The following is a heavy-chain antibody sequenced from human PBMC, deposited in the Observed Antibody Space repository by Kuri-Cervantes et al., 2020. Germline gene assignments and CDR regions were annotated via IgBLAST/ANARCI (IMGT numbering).Heavy chain of an antibody. J-gene: IGHJ4*02. V-gene: IGHV3-30*14. D-gene: IGHD3-10*01. Sequence: GGSLRLSCAASGFTFSSYAMHWVRQAPGKGLEWVAVISYDGSNKYYADSVKGRFTISRDNSKNTLYLQMNSLRAEDTAVYYCARSRFGYFDYWGQGTLVTVSS. CDR3: ARSRFGYFDY. CDR2: ISYDGSNK. CDR1: GFTFSSYA.